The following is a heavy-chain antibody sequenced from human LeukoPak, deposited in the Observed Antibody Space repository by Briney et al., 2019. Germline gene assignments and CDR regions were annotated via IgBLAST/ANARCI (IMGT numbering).Heavy chain of an antibody. V-gene: IGHV1-69*05. CDR2: IIPIFGTA. J-gene: IGHJ3*02. Sequence: SVKPSCKASGGTFSSYAISWVRQAPGQRLEWMGGIIPIFGTANYAQTFQGRVTITTDESTSTAYMELSSLRSEDTAVYYCARAEGSSSVFAFDIWGQGTMVTVSS. CDR1: GGTFSSYA. CDR3: ARAEGSSSVFAFDI. D-gene: IGHD6-6*01.